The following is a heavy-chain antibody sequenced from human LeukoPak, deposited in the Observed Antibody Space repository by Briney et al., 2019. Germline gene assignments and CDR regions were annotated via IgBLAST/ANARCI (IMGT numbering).Heavy chain of an antibody. CDR3: AKGSSSYFFDFSGYYDLTFDY. J-gene: IGHJ4*02. CDR2: ISGGGDRT. CDR1: GFTFITYA. D-gene: IGHD3-22*01. Sequence: QPGGSLLLSCASSGFTFITYAMSWGRQAPGKGLEWVSGISGGGDRTNYADSVKGRFTISRDNSKNTLYLQMDSLRVKDTGVYYCAKGSSSYFFDFSGYYDLTFDYWGQGTLVTVSS. V-gene: IGHV3-23*01.